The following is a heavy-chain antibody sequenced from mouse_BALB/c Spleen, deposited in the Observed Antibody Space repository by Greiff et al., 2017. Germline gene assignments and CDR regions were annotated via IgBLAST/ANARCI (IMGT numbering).Heavy chain of an antibody. CDR2: IDPANGNT. D-gene: IGHD1-1*01. Sequence: EVMLVESGAELVKPGASVKLSCTASGFNIKDTYMHWVKQRPEQGLEWIGRIDPANGNTKYDPKFQGKATITADTSSNTAYLQLSSLTSEDTAVYYCARGATVVRYYAMDYWGQGTSVTVSS. V-gene: IGHV14-3*02. CDR1: GFNIKDTY. CDR3: ARGATVVRYYAMDY. J-gene: IGHJ4*01.